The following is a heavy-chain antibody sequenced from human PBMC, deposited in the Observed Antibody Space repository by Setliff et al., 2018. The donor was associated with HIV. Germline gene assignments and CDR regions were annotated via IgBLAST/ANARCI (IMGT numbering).Heavy chain of an antibody. V-gene: IGHV1-24*01. CDR1: GYALNELS. CDR2: FDPEDGDT. CDR3: TTAKEHWLAEGGFDY. D-gene: IGHD6-19*01. J-gene: IGHJ4*02. Sequence: ASVKVSCKVSGYALNELSMHWVRQTSGKGFEWMGRFDPEDGDTLYAHNFQGRVTMTEDTFTDTAYLELSGLRSEDTAVYYCTTAKEHWLAEGGFDYWGQGTLVTVSS.